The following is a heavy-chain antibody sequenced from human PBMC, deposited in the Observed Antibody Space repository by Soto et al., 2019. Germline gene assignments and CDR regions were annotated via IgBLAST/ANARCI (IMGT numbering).Heavy chain of an antibody. CDR3: ARDLSGMDV. V-gene: IGHV6-1*01. D-gene: IGHD3-16*02. J-gene: IGHJ6*01. Sequence: SQTLSVTCVISGDTLSSDIADCNCIRQSPSRGLEWLGRTYYRSKWDNDYSVSVKSRIIIKADTSRNQFSLQLNSVTPEDTAVYYCARDLSGMDVWGQGTTVTVSS. CDR1: GDTLSSDIAD. CDR2: TYYRSKWDN.